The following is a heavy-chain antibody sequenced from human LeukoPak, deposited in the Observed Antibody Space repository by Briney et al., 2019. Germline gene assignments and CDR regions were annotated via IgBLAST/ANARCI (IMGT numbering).Heavy chain of an antibody. CDR2: MNPNRGDT. CDR3: AREFLTMVRGVMGY. Sequence: ASVKVSCKASGYTFTSYDIHWVRQATGQGLEWMGRMNPNRGDTDYAQKFQGRVTMTRDTSISTAYMELSSLRSEDTAVYYCAREFLTMVRGVMGYWGQGTLVTVSS. J-gene: IGHJ4*02. V-gene: IGHV1-8*01. CDR1: GYTFTSYD. D-gene: IGHD3-10*01.